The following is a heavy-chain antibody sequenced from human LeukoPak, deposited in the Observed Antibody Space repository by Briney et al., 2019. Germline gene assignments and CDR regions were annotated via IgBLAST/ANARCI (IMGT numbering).Heavy chain of an antibody. CDR1: GYSFTSYW. D-gene: IGHD1-20*01. CDR2: IYPGDSDT. J-gene: IGHJ5*02. Sequence: GESLKISCKGSGYSFTSYWIGWVRQMPGKGLEWMGIIYPGDSDTRYSPSFQGQVTISADKSISTAYLQWSSLKASDTAMYYCAGLPGPYNWNLGPSNWFDPWGQRTLVTVSS. CDR3: AGLPGPYNWNLGPSNWFDP. V-gene: IGHV5-51*01.